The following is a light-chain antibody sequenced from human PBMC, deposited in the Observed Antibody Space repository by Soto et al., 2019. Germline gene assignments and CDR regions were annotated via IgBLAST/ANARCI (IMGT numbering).Light chain of an antibody. J-gene: IGLJ3*02. CDR1: SSNIGNHY. CDR2: DND. Sequence: QSVLTQPPSMSAAPGQTVTISCSGGSSNIGNHYVSWYQQVPGTAPKLLIYDNDKRPSGIPDRFSGSKSGTSATLAITGLQTGDEGDYYCGTWDTSLRTGWVFGGGTKPTVL. CDR3: GTWDTSLRTGWV. V-gene: IGLV1-51*01.